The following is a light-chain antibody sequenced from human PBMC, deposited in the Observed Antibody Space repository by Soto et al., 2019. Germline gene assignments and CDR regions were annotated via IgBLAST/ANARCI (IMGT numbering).Light chain of an antibody. CDR3: QSYDSSLSGNVV. V-gene: IGLV1-40*01. Sequence: QSVLTQQPSVSGAPGQRVTISCTGSSSNIGAGYDVHWYQQLPGTAPKLLIYGNSNRPSGVPDRFSGSKSGTSASLAITGLQAEDEADYYCQSYDSSLSGNVVFGGGTQLTVL. CDR2: GNS. CDR1: SSNIGAGYD. J-gene: IGLJ2*01.